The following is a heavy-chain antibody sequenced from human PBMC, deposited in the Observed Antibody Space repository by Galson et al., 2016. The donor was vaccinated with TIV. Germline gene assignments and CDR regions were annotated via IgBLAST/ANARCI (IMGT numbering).Heavy chain of an antibody. Sequence: SVKASCKASGYIFISYGITWVRQAPGQELKWMGWISAYNDNTNYAQNLQGRVTMTTDATTSTAYMELRSLRSDDTAVYYCARDWGVKHNDYWGQGTLVTVSS. V-gene: IGHV1-18*01. J-gene: IGHJ4*02. CDR1: GYIFISYG. D-gene: IGHD3-16*01. CDR2: ISAYNDNT. CDR3: ARDWGVKHNDY.